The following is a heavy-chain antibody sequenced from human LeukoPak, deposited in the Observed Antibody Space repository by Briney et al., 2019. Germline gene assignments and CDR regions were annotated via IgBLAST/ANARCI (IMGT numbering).Heavy chain of an antibody. D-gene: IGHD3-16*01. CDR3: ARETSQKGAHYMDV. V-gene: IGHV4-59*01. CDR1: GGSISSYY. Sequence: SETLSLTCTVSGGSISSYYWSWIRQPPGKGLEWIGSIYYSGSTSYKPSPKSRRTISVDTSKNQFSLKLSSVTAADAAVYYCARETSQKGAHYMDVWGKGTTVTISS. J-gene: IGHJ6*03. CDR2: IYYSGST.